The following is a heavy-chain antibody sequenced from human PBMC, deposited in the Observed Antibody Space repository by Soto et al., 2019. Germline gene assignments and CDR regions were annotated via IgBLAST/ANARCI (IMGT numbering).Heavy chain of an antibody. CDR1: GYTFTSSY. V-gene: IGHV1-46*01. CDR2: INPSGGST. J-gene: IGHJ4*02. D-gene: IGHD2-15*01. CDR3: ARVYCSGGSCYGIDY. Sequence: ASVKVSCKASGYTFTSSYMHWVRQAPGQGLEWMGIINPSGGSTSYAQKFQGRVTMTWDTSTSTVYMELSSLRSEDTAVYYCARVYCSGGSCYGIDYWGQGTLVTVSS.